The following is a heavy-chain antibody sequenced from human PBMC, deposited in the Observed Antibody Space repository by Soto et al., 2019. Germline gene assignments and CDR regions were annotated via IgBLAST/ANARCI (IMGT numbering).Heavy chain of an antibody. CDR3: AKDLTWELLTLFHY. CDR1: GFTFRSYG. D-gene: IGHD1-26*01. Sequence: QVQLVESGGGVVQPGRSLRLSCAASGFTFRSYGMHWVRQAPGKGLEWVAVISYDGSNKYYADSVKGRFTISRDNSKNTLYLQMNSLRAEDTAVFYCAKDLTWELLTLFHYWGQGTLVTVSS. J-gene: IGHJ4*02. V-gene: IGHV3-30*18. CDR2: ISYDGSNK.